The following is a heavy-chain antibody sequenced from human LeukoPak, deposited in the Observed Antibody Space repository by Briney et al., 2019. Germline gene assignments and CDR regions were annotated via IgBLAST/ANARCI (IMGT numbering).Heavy chain of an antibody. Sequence: GGSLRLSCAASGFTFSSYWMNWVRRAPGKGLVWVSRIASDGSSTTYADSVKGRFSISRDNAKNTLYLQMNSLRVEDTAVYYCARGRPHGSDYWGQGTLVTVSS. V-gene: IGHV3-74*01. J-gene: IGHJ4*02. CDR1: GFTFSSYW. CDR2: IASDGSST. D-gene: IGHD2-15*01. CDR3: ARGRPHGSDY.